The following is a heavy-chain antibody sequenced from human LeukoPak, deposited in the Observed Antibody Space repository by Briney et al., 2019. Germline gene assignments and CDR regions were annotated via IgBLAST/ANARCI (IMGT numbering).Heavy chain of an antibody. CDR1: GYTFTSYG. CDR2: ISAYNGNT. D-gene: IGHD2-2*01. CDR3: ARGTIVPPFDY. V-gene: IGHV1-18*01. J-gene: IGHJ4*02. Sequence: ASVKVSCKASGYTFTSYGISWVRQAPGQGLEWMGWISAYNGNTNYAQKLQGRVTITRDTSISTAYMELSGLTSADTAVYYCARGTIVPPFDYWGQGTLVTVSS.